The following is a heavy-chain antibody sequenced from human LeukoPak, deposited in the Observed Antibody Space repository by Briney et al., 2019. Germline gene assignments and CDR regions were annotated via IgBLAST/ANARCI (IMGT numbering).Heavy chain of an antibody. Sequence: SETLSLTCGVSGGSISSTNWWSWVRQPPGQGLEWIGETSLTGETNYNPSLNGRVTMSLDKSRNQLSLKLTSVTAADTALYYCSRESGAFCPFGYWGQGTLVIVSS. D-gene: IGHD1-26*01. CDR3: SRESGAFCPFGY. V-gene: IGHV4-4*02. J-gene: IGHJ4*02. CDR2: TSLTGET. CDR1: GGSISSTNW.